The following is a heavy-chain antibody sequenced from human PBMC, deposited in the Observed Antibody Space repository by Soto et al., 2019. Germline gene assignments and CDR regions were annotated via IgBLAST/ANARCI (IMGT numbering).Heavy chain of an antibody. D-gene: IGHD4-4*01. Sequence: XETLTLTCTVAGCSISSYYRSWIRQPPGKGLDWIGYIYYSGSTNYNPSLKSRVTISVDTSKNQFSLKLSSVTAADTAVYYCARDRNSRGDYYYGMDAWGQGTTVTVSS. V-gene: IGHV4-59*01. CDR1: GCSISSYY. J-gene: IGHJ6*02. CDR2: IYYSGST. CDR3: ARDRNSRGDYYYGMDA.